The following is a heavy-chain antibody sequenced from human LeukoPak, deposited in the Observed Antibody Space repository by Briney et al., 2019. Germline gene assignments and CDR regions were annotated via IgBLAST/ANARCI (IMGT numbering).Heavy chain of an antibody. V-gene: IGHV4-59*01. D-gene: IGHD2-15*01. CDR3: AREVEGYCSGGSCYQSRYYYYYYMDV. Sequence: SETLSLTCTVSGGSISSYYWSWIRQPPGQGLEWIGYIYYSGSTNYNPSLKSRVTISVDTSKNQFSLKLSSVTAADTAVYYCAREVEGYCSGGSCYQSRYYYYYYMDVWGKGTTVTVPS. CDR2: IYYSGST. CDR1: GGSISSYY. J-gene: IGHJ6*03.